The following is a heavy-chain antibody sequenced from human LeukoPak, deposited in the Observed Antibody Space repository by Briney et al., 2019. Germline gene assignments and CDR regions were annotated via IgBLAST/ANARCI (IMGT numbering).Heavy chain of an antibody. D-gene: IGHD3-3*01. CDR3: ARAGHYDFWSEEI. J-gene: IGHJ3*02. CDR1: GYTFTGYY. CDR2: INPNSGGT. V-gene: IGHV1-2*02. Sequence: ASVRVSCKASGYTFTGYYMHWVRQAPGQGLEWMGWINPNSGGTNYAQKFQGRVTMTRDTSISTAYMELSRLRSDGTAVYYCARAGHYDFWSEEIWGQGTMVTVSS.